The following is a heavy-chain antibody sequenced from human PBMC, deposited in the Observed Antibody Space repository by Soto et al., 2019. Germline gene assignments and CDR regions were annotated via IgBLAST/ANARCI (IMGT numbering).Heavy chain of an antibody. CDR2: IIPIFGTA. J-gene: IGHJ6*02. V-gene: IGHV1-69*06. Sequence: AASVKVSCKASGGTFSSYAISWVRQAPGQGLEWMGGIIPIFGTANYAQKFQGRVTITADKSTSTAYMELSSLRSEDTAVYYCARESQLELSFYYGMDVWGQGTTVTVSS. CDR1: GGTFSSYA. CDR3: ARESQLELSFYYGMDV. D-gene: IGHD1-1*01.